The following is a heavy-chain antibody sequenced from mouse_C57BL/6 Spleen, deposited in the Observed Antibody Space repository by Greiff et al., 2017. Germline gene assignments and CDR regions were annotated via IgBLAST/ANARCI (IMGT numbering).Heavy chain of an antibody. CDR3: ARGGYITTVVDYFDY. CDR1: GYTFTSYW. CDR2: IYPGSGST. V-gene: IGHV1-55*01. D-gene: IGHD1-1*01. Sequence: QVQLQQPGAELVKPGASVKMSCKASGYTFTSYWITWVKQRPGQGLEWIGDIYPGSGSTNYNEKVKSKATLTVYTSSSTAYMQLSSLTSEASAVYYCARGGYITTVVDYFDYWGQGTTLTVSS. J-gene: IGHJ2*01.